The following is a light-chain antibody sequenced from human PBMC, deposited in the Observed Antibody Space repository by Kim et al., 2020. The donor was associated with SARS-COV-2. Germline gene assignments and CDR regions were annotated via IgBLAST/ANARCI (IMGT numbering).Light chain of an antibody. J-gene: IGKJ5*01. V-gene: IGKV1-NL1*01. CDR2: AAS. CDR1: EDISES. Sequence: GDRVIITCRASEDISESLTWYQQKPGKAPRLLLYAASRLENGVPGRFAGDGSGTDYTLTINSLQPEDFAVYYCHQHYRTPITFGRGTRMKIK. CDR3: HQHYRTPIT.